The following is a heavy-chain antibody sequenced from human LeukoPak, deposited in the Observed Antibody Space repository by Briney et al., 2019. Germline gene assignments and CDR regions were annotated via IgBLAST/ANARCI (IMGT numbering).Heavy chain of an antibody. J-gene: IGHJ5*02. CDR2: ISHDGRRK. Sequence: PGGSLRLSCAASGFTFDTYSFHWVRQSPGKGLDWVALISHDGRRKYYADAVKGRFTISRDDSKNTLSLQTNSLRAEDSSTYYCARDPSFSRGFNFVLSSWGQGTPVTVS. V-gene: IGHV3-30*04. CDR3: ARDPSFSRGFNFVLSS. CDR1: GFTFDTYS. D-gene: IGHD5-12*01.